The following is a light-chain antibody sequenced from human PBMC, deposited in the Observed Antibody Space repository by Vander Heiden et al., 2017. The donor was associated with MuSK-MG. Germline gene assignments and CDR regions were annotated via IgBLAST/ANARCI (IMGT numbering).Light chain of an antibody. CDR3: QSYDSSLSGSV. V-gene: IGLV1-40*01. Sequence: QSVLTQPPSVSGAPGPRVTISCTGSSSNSGAGYDVRWYQQLPGTAPKLLIYGNSNRPSGVPDGFSGSKSGTSASLAITGLQAEDEADYYCQSYDSSLSGSVFGGGTKLTVL. CDR1: SSNSGAGYD. J-gene: IGLJ2*01. CDR2: GNS.